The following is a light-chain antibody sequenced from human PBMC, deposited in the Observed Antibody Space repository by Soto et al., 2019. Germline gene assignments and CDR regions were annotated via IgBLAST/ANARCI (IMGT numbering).Light chain of an antibody. J-gene: IGKJ1*01. Sequence: DIQMTQSPSSLSPSVGDRVTITCRASQDITSYLAWYQQKPGKVPKLLIYAASTLQSGVPSRFSGSGSGTDFTLTISSLQPEDVATYYCLGDDSAPTWTFGQGTRVEIK. CDR2: AAS. V-gene: IGKV1-27*01. CDR1: QDITSY. CDR3: LGDDSAPTWT.